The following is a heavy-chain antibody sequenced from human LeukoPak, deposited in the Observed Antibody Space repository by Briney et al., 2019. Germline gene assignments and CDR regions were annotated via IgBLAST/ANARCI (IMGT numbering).Heavy chain of an antibody. V-gene: IGHV5-51*01. D-gene: IGHD3-10*01. CDR1: GYSFTSYW. CDR3: ARRVYGSGSYYNAPDYYYYYMDV. Sequence: GESLKISCKGSGYSFTSYWIGWVRQMPGKGLEWMGIIYPGDSDTRYSPFFQGQVTISADKSISTAYLQWSSLKASDTAMYYCARRVYGSGSYYNAPDYYYYYMDVWGKGTTVTVSS. CDR2: IYPGDSDT. J-gene: IGHJ6*03.